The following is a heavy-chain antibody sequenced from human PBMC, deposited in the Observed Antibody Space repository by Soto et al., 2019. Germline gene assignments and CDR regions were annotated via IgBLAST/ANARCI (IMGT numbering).Heavy chain of an antibody. J-gene: IGHJ4*02. D-gene: IGHD3-3*01. V-gene: IGHV3-30-3*01. CDR1: GFTFSSYA. CDR2: ISYDGSNK. Sequence: PGGSLRLSCAASGFTFSSYAMHWVRQAPGKGLEWVAVISYDGSNKYYADSVKGRFTISRDNSKNTLYLQMNSLRAEDTAVYYCARAYYDFWSGYDNYFDYWGQGTLVTVSS. CDR3: ARAYYDFWSGYDNYFDY.